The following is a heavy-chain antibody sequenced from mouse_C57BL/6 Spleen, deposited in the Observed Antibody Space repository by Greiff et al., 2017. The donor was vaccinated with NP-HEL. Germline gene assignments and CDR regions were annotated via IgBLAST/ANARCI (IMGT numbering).Heavy chain of an antibody. V-gene: IGHV5-4*03. J-gene: IGHJ4*01. D-gene: IGHD1-1*01. CDR3: ASDRYYGTLYYAMDD. CDR1: GFTFSSYA. CDR2: ISDGGSYT. Sequence: EVKVVESGGGLVKPGGSLKLSCAASGFTFSSYAMSWVRQTPEKRLEWVATISDGGSYTSYPDNVTGRFTLSIDNAKNNLYLQMSHLKSEDTAMYYCASDRYYGTLYYAMDDWGQGTSVTVSS.